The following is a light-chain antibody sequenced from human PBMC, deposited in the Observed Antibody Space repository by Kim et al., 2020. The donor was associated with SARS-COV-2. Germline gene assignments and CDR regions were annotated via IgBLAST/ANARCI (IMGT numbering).Light chain of an antibody. CDR3: SSYTSSSTRHV. CDR1: RSDVGSYNY. J-gene: IGLJ1*01. Sequence: SITISGTGTRSDVGSYNYVSWYQQHPGKAPKLMIYDDSNRPSGVSNRFSGSKSGNTASLTISGLQAEDEADYYCSSYTSSSTRHVFGTGTKVTVL. CDR2: DDS. V-gene: IGLV2-14*03.